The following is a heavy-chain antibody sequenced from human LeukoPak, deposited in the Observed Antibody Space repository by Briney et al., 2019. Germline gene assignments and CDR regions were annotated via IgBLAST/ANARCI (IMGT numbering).Heavy chain of an antibody. CDR3: AREGTSGTHLNWFDP. D-gene: IGHD1-1*01. Sequence: SETLSLTCTVSGGSISSYYWSWIRQPPGKGLEWVGHIYGSGSTNYNPSLKSRVTLSVDTSKNQFSLKLSSITAADTAVYYCAREGTSGTHLNWFDPWGQGTLVTVSS. CDR1: GGSISSYY. V-gene: IGHV4-59*01. CDR2: IYGSGST. J-gene: IGHJ5*02.